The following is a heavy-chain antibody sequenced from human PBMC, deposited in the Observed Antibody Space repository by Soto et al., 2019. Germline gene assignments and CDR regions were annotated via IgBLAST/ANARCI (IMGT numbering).Heavy chain of an antibody. CDR3: ARDLSWARGFDY. Sequence: QIQLVQSGPEVKRPGASLKVSCTAAGYTFSSFSYSWVRQAPGQGLEWMGWMSGHSGDRKYAQKFQARVTITIDAATSTVYLDLGSLRADDTAVYYCARDLSWARGFDYWGQGTPVTVSS. D-gene: IGHD1-26*01. J-gene: IGHJ4*02. CDR1: GYTFSSFS. CDR2: MSGHSGDR. V-gene: IGHV1-18*04.